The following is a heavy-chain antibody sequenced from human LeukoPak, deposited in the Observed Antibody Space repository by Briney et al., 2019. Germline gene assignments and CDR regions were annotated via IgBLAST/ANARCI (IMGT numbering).Heavy chain of an antibody. D-gene: IGHD5-24*01. CDR3: AKDRDGYKGAFDI. CDR1: GFTFSSYS. J-gene: IGHJ3*02. V-gene: IGHV3-21*04. CDR2: ISSSSSYI. Sequence: GGSLRLSCAASGFTFSSYSMNWVRQAPGKGLEWVSFISSSSSYIYYADSVKGRFTISRDNAKNSLYLQMNSLRAEDTALYYCAKDRDGYKGAFDIWGQGTMVTVSS.